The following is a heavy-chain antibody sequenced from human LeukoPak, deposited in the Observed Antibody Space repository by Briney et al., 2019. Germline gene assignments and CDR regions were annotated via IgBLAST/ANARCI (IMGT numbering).Heavy chain of an antibody. Sequence: SETLSLTCTVSGGSISSYYLNWIRQPPGKGLEWIGYIYYGGSTNYNPSLKSRVTISVDTSKNQFSLKLSSVTAADTAVYYCARGAPTYYDFWSGYYTGSPPVYFDYWGQGTLVTVSS. CDR1: GGSISSYY. D-gene: IGHD3-3*01. V-gene: IGHV4-59*12. CDR3: ARGAPTYYDFWSGYYTGSPPVYFDY. J-gene: IGHJ4*02. CDR2: IYYGGST.